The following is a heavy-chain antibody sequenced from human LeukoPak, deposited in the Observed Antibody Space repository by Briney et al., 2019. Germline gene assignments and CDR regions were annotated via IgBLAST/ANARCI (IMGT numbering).Heavy chain of an antibody. V-gene: IGHV4-61*01. CDR3: ARSRAFNSGAFDP. CDR2: IYNGVNT. Sequence: SETLSLTCTVSGASVSSASYWTWIRQPPGKGVEWIAHIYNGVNTNYNPSLKSRITISVDTSKNQFSLRLNSVTAADTAVYYCARSRAFNSGAFDPWGQGSLVTVSS. CDR1: GASVSSASY. D-gene: IGHD1-26*01. J-gene: IGHJ5*02.